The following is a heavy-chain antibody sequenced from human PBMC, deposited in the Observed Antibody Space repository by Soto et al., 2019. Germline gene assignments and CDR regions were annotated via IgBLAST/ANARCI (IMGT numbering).Heavy chain of an antibody. CDR2: INAGNGNT. Sequence: QVQLVQSGAEVKKPGASVKVSCKASGYTFTSYAMHWVRQAPGQRLEWMGWINAGNGNTKYSQKFQGRVTITRDTSASTTYMELSSLRSEDTAVYYCARDSGPQWLIGNGIDYWGQGTLFTVSS. CDR1: GYTFTSYA. CDR3: ARDSGPQWLIGNGIDY. V-gene: IGHV1-3*01. J-gene: IGHJ4*02. D-gene: IGHD6-19*01.